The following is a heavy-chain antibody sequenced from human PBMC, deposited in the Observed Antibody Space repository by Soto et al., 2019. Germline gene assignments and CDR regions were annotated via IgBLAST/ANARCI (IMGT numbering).Heavy chain of an antibody. J-gene: IGHJ3*02. CDR1: GFTFNNYW. CDR2: INSDGTST. CDR3: ASHHCRGGSCYGGDAFDI. Sequence: GGSLRLSCAASGFTFNNYWMHWVRQAPGKGLVWVSRINSDGTSTSYADSVKGRFTISRGNAKNTLYLQMNSLRAEDTAVYYCASHHCRGGSCYGGDAFDIWGQGTMVTVSS. D-gene: IGHD2-15*01. V-gene: IGHV3-74*01.